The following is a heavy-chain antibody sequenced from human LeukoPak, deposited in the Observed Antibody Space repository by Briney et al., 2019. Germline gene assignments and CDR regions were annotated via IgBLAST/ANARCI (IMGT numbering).Heavy chain of an antibody. Sequence: ASVKVSCKVSGYTLTELSMHWVRQAPGKGLEWMGGFDPEDGETIYAQKFQGRVTITTDESTSTAYMELSSLRSEDTAVYYCAREAQIRSSGYSFDYWGQGTLVTVSS. V-gene: IGHV1-24*01. D-gene: IGHD3-22*01. J-gene: IGHJ4*02. CDR2: FDPEDGET. CDR3: AREAQIRSSGYSFDY. CDR1: GYTLTELS.